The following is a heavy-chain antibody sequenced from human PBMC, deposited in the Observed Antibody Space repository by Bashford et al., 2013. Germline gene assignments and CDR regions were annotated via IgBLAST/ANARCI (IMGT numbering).Heavy chain of an antibody. CDR3: ARAKGKLAHSNGMDV. V-gene: IGHV1-69*06. D-gene: IGHD6-13*01. CDR1: GGTFSSYA. Sequence: SVKVSCKASGGTFSSYAISWVRQAPGQGLEWMGGIIPIFGTANYAQKFQGRVTITADKSTSTAYMELSSLRSEDTAVYYCARAKGKLAHSNGMDVWGQGTTVTVSS. CDR2: IIPIFGTA. J-gene: IGHJ6*02.